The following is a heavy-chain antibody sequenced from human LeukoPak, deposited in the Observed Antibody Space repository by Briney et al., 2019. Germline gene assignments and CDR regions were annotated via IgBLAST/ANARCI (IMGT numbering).Heavy chain of an antibody. J-gene: IGHJ3*02. Sequence: PSETLSLTCTVSGGSISSYYWSWVRQPAGKGLEWIGRIYTSGSTNYNPSLKSRVTMSVDTSKNQFSLKLSSVTAADTAVYYCARDPNYYDTSGYYNDAFDIWGQGTMVTVSS. D-gene: IGHD3-22*01. CDR3: ARDPNYYDTSGYYNDAFDI. CDR1: GGSISSYY. V-gene: IGHV4-4*07. CDR2: IYTSGST.